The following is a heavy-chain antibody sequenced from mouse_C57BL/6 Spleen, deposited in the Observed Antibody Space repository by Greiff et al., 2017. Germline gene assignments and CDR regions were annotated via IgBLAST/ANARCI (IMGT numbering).Heavy chain of an antibody. D-gene: IGHD6-1*01. CDR2: INPYNGGT. CDR1: GYTFTDYY. Sequence: EVQLQESGPVLVKPGASVKMSCKASGYTFTDYYMNWVKQSHGKSLEWIGVINPYNGGTSYNQKFKGKATLTVDKSSSTAYMELNSLTSEEAAVYYSARHKPPYYAMDDWGQGTSVTVAS. J-gene: IGHJ4*01. CDR3: ARHKPPYYAMDD. V-gene: IGHV1-19*01.